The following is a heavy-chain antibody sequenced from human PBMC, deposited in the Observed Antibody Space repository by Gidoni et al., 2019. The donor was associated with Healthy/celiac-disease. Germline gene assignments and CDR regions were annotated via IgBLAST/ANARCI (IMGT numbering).Heavy chain of an antibody. CDR3: TTVVTPHNWFDP. CDR1: GGTFSSYA. CDR2: ILPIFGTA. D-gene: IGHD2-21*02. V-gene: IGHV1-69*01. Sequence: PGSSVKVSCKASGGTFSSYAISWVRQAPGQGLEWMGGILPIFGTAHYAQKFQGRVTITADESTSTAYMELSSLRSEDTAVYYCTTVVTPHNWFDPWGQGTLVTVSS. J-gene: IGHJ5*02.